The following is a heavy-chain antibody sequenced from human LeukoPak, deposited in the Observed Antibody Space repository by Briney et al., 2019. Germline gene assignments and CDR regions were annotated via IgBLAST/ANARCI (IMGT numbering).Heavy chain of an antibody. V-gene: IGHV3-64D*06. CDR2: IGPNGAST. CDR1: GFTFSNHF. J-gene: IGHJ4*02. D-gene: IGHD3-9*01. Sequence: GGSLRLSCVASGFTFSNHFMHWVRQAPGKGLEYVSSIGPNGASTLYADSVKGRFTISRDNSKNALYLQLTSLRLEDTALYYCVKDLTGTWSFDYWGQGTLVTVSS. CDR3: VKDLTGTWSFDY.